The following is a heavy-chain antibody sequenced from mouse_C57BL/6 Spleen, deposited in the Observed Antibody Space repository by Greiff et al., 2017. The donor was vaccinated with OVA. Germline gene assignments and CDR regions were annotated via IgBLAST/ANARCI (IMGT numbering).Heavy chain of an antibody. CDR1: GFTFTDYY. CDR3: ARQLTGTGYFDY. D-gene: IGHD4-1*01. V-gene: IGHV7-3*01. CDR2: IRNKANGYTT. Sequence: EVKLMESGGGLVQPGGSLSLSCAASGFTFTDYYMSWVRQPPGKALEWLGFIRNKANGYTTEYSASVKGRFTISRDNSQSILYLQMNALRAEDSATYYCARQLTGTGYFDYWGQGTTLTVSS. J-gene: IGHJ2*01.